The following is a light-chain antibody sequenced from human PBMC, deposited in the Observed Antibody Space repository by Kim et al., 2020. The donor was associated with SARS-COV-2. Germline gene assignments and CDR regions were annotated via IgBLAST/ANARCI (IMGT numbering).Light chain of an antibody. Sequence: APRKAARITGGGKNIGSKSVPWYQQKPGQAPVLVIYYDSDRPSGIPERFSGSNAGNTATLTISRVEAGDEADYYCQVWDSSSDHRVFGGGTQLTVL. CDR2: YDS. CDR1: NIGSKS. CDR3: QVWDSSSDHRV. V-gene: IGLV3-21*04. J-gene: IGLJ3*02.